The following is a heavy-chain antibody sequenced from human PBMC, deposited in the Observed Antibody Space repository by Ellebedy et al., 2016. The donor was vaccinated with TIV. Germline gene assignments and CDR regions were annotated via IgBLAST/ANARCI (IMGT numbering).Heavy chain of an antibody. V-gene: IGHV1-69*13. CDR2: IIPIFGSA. Sequence: SVKVSXKASGGTFSSHAISWVRQAPGQGLEWMGGIIPIFGSANYAQKFQGRVTIIADESTSTAYMELSSLRSEDTAVYYCARDRLSEVLNGGLGVNQLLAPYYMDVWGKGTTVTVSS. J-gene: IGHJ6*03. D-gene: IGHD2-2*01. CDR1: GGTFSSHA. CDR3: ARDRLSEVLNGGLGVNQLLAPYYMDV.